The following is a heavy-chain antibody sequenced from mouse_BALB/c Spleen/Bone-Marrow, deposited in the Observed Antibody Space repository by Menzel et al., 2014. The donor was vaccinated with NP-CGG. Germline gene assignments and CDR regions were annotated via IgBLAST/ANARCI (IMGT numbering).Heavy chain of an antibody. J-gene: IGHJ4*01. CDR2: IWSDGST. V-gene: IGHV2-6*02. D-gene: IGHD2-1*01. Sequence: QVHVKQSGPGLVAPSQSLSITCTVSGFSLSSYGVHWVRQSPGKGLEWLVVIWSDGSTTYNSALKSRLSISKDNSKSQVFLKMNSLQTDDTAIYYCARYGNYAVDYWGQGTSVTVSS. CDR3: ARYGNYAVDY. CDR1: GFSLSSYG.